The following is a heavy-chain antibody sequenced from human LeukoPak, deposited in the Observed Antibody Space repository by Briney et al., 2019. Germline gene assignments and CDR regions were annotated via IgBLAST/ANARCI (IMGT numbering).Heavy chain of an antibody. V-gene: IGHV3-23*01. CDR1: GFTFSSYV. CDR3: AKVWSHGFDI. J-gene: IGHJ3*02. Sequence: GGSLRLSCAASGFTFSSYVMSWVRQPPGKGLEWVSGISGSDDSTYYADSVKVRFSISRDNSKNTLYLQMNSRRAEDTAVYYCAKVWSHGFDIWGQGTMVTVSS. CDR2: ISGSDDST. D-gene: IGHD3-16*01.